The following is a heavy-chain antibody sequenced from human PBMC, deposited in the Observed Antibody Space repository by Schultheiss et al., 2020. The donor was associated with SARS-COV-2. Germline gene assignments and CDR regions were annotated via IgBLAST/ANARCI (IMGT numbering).Heavy chain of an antibody. Sequence: SETLSLTCTVSGGSISSYYWSWIRQPPGKGLEWIGYIYYSGSTNYNPSLKSRVTISVDTSKNQFSLKLSSVTAADTAVYYCARVTFYYDSSGYAYYFDYWGQGTLVTVSS. J-gene: IGHJ4*02. CDR2: IYYSGST. CDR3: ARVTFYYDSSGYAYYFDY. D-gene: IGHD3-22*01. CDR1: GGSISSYY. V-gene: IGHV4-59*01.